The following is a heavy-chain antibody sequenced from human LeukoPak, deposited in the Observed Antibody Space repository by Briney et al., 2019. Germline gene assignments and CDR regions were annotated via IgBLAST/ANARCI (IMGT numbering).Heavy chain of an antibody. Sequence: SETLSLTCAVYGGSFSGYYWSWIRQPPGKGLEWIGEINHSGSTNYNPSLKSRVTISVDTSKNQFSLKLSSVTAADTAVYYCARASPGIAAAAPTGAFDYWGQGTLVTVSS. CDR2: INHSGST. J-gene: IGHJ4*02. CDR1: GGSFSGYY. CDR3: ARASPGIAAAAPTGAFDY. D-gene: IGHD6-13*01. V-gene: IGHV4-34*01.